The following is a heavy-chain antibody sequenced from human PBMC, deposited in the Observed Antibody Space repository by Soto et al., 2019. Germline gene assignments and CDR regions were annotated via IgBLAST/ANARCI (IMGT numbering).Heavy chain of an antibody. CDR3: AKYLEFTTPYFDY. D-gene: IGHD3-22*01. J-gene: IGHJ4*02. Sequence: GGSLRLSCAASGFTVSSNYMSWVRQAPGKGLEWVSVIYSGGSTYYADSVKGRFTISRDNSKNTLYLQMDSLRAEDTAVYYCAKYLEFTTPYFDYWGQGALVTVSS. CDR1: GFTVSSNY. V-gene: IGHV3-53*01. CDR2: IYSGGST.